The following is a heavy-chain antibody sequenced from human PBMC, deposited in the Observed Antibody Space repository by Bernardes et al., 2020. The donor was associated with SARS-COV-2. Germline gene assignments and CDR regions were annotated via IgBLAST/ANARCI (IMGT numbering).Heavy chain of an antibody. CDR1: GFTFSSYW. CDR3: ARDLFQWGPTGY. J-gene: IGHJ4*02. CDR2: IKKDGTEI. V-gene: IGHV3-7*01. D-gene: IGHD1-26*01. Sequence: GSLRLSCAASGFTFSSYWMNWVRHTPGKGLEWVANIKKDGTEIDYVDSVKGRFTISRDNAKNSLYLEMSSLRVEDTAVYYCARDLFQWGPTGYWGQGTLVIVSS.